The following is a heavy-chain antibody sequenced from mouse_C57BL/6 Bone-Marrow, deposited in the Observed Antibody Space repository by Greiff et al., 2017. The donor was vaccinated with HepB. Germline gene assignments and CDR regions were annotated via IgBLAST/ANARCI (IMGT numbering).Heavy chain of an antibody. Sequence: EVKLMESGPVLVKPGASVKMSCKASGYTFTDYYMNWVKQSHGKSLEWIGVINPYNGGTSYNQKFKGKATLTVDKSSSTAYMELNSLTSEDSAVCYCAREEDYGSSFDYWGQGTTLTVSS. CDR1: GYTFTDYY. CDR3: AREEDYGSSFDY. D-gene: IGHD1-1*01. CDR2: INPYNGGT. V-gene: IGHV1-19*01. J-gene: IGHJ2*01.